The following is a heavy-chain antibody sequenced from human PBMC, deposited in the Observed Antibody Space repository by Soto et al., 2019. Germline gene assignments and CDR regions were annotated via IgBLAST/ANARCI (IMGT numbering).Heavy chain of an antibody. Sequence: SETLSLTCAVYGGSFSGYYWSWIRQPPGKGLEWIGEINHSGSTNYNPSLKSRVTISVDTSKNQFSLKLSSVTAADTAVYYCARASDGDFDYWGQGTLVTVSS. CDR3: ARASDGDFDY. CDR2: INHSGST. J-gene: IGHJ4*02. V-gene: IGHV4-34*01. D-gene: IGHD4-17*01. CDR1: GGSFSGYY.